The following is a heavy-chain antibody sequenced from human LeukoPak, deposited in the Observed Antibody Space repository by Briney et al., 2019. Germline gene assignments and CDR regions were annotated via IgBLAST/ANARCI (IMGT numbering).Heavy chain of an antibody. CDR3: ARAAVVASFPVDY. D-gene: IGHD2-15*01. CDR1: GGSFSGYY. J-gene: IGHJ4*02. V-gene: IGHV4-34*01. CDR2: INHSGST. Sequence: SEALSLTCAVYGGSFSGYYWSWIRQPPGKGLEWIWEINHSGSTNYNPSLKSRVTISVDTSKNQFSLKLSSVTAADTAVYYCARAAVVASFPVDYWGQGTLVTVSS.